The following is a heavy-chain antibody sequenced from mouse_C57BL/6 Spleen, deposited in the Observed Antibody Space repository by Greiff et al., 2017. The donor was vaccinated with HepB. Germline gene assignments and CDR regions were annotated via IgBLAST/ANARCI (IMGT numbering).Heavy chain of an antibody. V-gene: IGHV1-26*01. Sequence: EVQLQQSGPELVKPGASVKISCKASGYTFTDYYMNWVKQSHGKSLEWIGDINPNNGGTSYNQKFKGKATLTVDKSSSTAYMELRSLTSEDSAVYYCAREEKATVAMDYWGQGTSVTVSS. CDR2: INPNNGGT. CDR3: AREEKATVAMDY. CDR1: GYTFTDYY. D-gene: IGHD1-1*01. J-gene: IGHJ4*01.